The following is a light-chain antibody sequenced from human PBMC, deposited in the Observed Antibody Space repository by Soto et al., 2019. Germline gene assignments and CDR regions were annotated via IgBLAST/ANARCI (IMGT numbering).Light chain of an antibody. Sequence: QSVLTQPPSVSGAPGQRVTISCTGSSSNIGAGYDVHWYRQLPGTAPKLLIYLSTNRPSGVPDRFSGSKSGTSASLAITGLQAEDEADYYCQSYDSSLSGGVFGTATKVTVL. CDR3: QSYDSSLSGGV. CDR2: LST. CDR1: SSNIGAGYD. J-gene: IGLJ1*01. V-gene: IGLV1-40*01.